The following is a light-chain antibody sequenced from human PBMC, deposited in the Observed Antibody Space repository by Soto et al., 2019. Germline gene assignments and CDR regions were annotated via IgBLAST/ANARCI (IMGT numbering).Light chain of an antibody. CDR1: QSVSSSY. V-gene: IGKV3-20*01. CDR3: KQYGSSPRT. Sequence: EIVLTQSPGTLSLSPGERATLSCRASQSVSSSYFAWYQQKPGQAPRLLIYGASSRATGIPDRFSGRGSGTDFSLTISRLEPEDVAVYYCKQYGSSPRTFGQGTKLEIK. J-gene: IGKJ2*01. CDR2: GAS.